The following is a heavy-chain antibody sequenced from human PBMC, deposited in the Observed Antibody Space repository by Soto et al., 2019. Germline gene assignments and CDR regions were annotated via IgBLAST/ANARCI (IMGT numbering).Heavy chain of an antibody. J-gene: IGHJ6*02. Sequence: ASVKVSCKASGYTFTNYDINWVRQAPGQGLEWMGWISTYTGNTNYAQKLQGRVTMTTDTSTSTAYMELRSLRSDDTAVYYCARGYYDFLGRPTPGGMDVWGPGTTVTVAS. CDR3: ARGYYDFLGRPTPGGMDV. D-gene: IGHD3-3*01. CDR1: GYTFTNYD. CDR2: ISTYTGNT. V-gene: IGHV1-18*01.